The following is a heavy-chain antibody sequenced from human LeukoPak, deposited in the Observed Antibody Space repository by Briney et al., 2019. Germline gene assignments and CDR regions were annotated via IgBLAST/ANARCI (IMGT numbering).Heavy chain of an antibody. CDR2: IIGSGDIT. Sequence: GGSLRLSCAVSGFTFSNYVMSWVRQAPGKGLEWVSGIIGSGDITYYADSMKGRFTISRDNSKNTLYLQMSTLRADDTGVYYCARAARGYHYWGQGTLVTVSS. CDR1: GFTFSNYV. CDR3: ARAARGYHY. V-gene: IGHV3-23*01. D-gene: IGHD5-12*01. J-gene: IGHJ4*02.